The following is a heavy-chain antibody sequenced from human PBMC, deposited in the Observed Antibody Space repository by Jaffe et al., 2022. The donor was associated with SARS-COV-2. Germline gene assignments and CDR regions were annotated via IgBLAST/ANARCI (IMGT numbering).Heavy chain of an antibody. J-gene: IGHJ3*01. D-gene: IGHD6-13*01. CDR1: GFSLTNTGAG. CDR3: VHRSPEPPQYSSSSYYAPVAFDL. CDR2: IYWDDDK. V-gene: IGHV2-5*02. Sequence: QITLKESGPALVKPTQTLTLTCTFSGFSLTNTGAGVGWIRQPPGKALEWLALIYWDDDKLYRPSLKSRLTITKDTSKNQVVLTLINMDPVDTATYFCVHRSPEPPQYSSSSYYAPVAFDLWGQGTVVTVSS.